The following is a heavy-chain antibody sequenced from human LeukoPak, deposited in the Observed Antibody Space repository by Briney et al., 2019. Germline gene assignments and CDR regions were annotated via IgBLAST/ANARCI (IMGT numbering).Heavy chain of an antibody. CDR2: IKEDGSEK. Sequence: PGGSLRLSCAASGFTFSKYWMTWVRQAPGKGLQWVAHIKEDGSEKYYVDSVKGRFTISRDNFETSLYLQMNSLRAEDMAVYYSAIWNNGWEFDSWGQGTLISVSS. CDR3: AIWNNGWEFDS. CDR1: GFTFSKYW. D-gene: IGHD1/OR15-1a*01. V-gene: IGHV3-7*05. J-gene: IGHJ4*02.